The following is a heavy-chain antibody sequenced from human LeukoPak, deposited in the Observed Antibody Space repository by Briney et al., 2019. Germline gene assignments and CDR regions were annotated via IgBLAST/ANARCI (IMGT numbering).Heavy chain of an antibody. J-gene: IGHJ4*02. V-gene: IGHV3-74*01. CDR2: INSDGSSR. CDR1: GFTFSNYW. D-gene: IGHD6-13*01. Sequence: GRSLRLSCAASGFTFSNYWMHWVRQAPGKGLVWVSRINSDGSSRNYADSVKGRSTISRDNAKNTLYLQMSSLRAEDTAVYYCASASSHRIAAGGDYWGQGNLVTVSS. CDR3: ASASSHRIAAGGDY.